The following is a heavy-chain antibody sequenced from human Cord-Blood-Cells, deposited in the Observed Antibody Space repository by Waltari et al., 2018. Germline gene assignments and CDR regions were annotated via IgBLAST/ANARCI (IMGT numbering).Heavy chain of an antibody. CDR2: IYYSGST. CDR3: ARDSSSWNYWYFDL. D-gene: IGHD6-13*01. J-gene: IGHJ2*01. V-gene: IGHV4-61*01. CDR1: GGSVSSGSYS. Sequence: QVQLQESGPGLVKPSETLSLTCTVSGGSVSSGSYSWSWIRQPPGKGLEWIGYIYYSGSTNYNPSLKSRVTISVDTSKNQFSLKLSSMTAADTAVYYCARDSSSWNYWYFDLWGRGTLVTVSS.